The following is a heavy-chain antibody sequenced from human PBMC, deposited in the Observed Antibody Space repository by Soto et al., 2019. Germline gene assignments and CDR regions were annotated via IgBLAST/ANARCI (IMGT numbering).Heavy chain of an antibody. CDR3: ARKIQLHVDYYDSSGYYQRDTNNAFDI. Sequence: SETLSLTCTVSGGSISSGGYYWSWIRQHPGKGLEWIGYIYYSGSTYYNPSLKSRVTISVDTSKNQFSLKLSSVTAADTAVYYCARKIQLHVDYYDSSGYYQRDTNNAFDIWGQGTMVTVSS. CDR1: GGSISSGGYY. J-gene: IGHJ3*02. D-gene: IGHD3-22*01. CDR2: IYYSGST. V-gene: IGHV4-31*03.